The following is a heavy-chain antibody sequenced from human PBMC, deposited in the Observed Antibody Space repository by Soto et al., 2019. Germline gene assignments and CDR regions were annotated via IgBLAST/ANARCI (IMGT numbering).Heavy chain of an antibody. Sequence: PSETLSLTCAVSGYSISSSNWWGWIRQPPGKGLEWIGYIYSSGSTYYNPSLKSRVTMSLDTSKNQFSLKLSSMTAADSAIYYCASGYKFPFHSWGHGTLVTVPQ. J-gene: IGHJ5*01. CDR2: IYSSGST. CDR1: GYSISSSNW. D-gene: IGHD6-25*01. CDR3: ASGYKFPFHS. V-gene: IGHV4-28*01.